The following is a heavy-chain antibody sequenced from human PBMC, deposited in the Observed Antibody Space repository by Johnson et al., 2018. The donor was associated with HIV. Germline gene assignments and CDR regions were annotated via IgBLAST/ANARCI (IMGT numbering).Heavy chain of an antibody. CDR1: GFAFSSYA. V-gene: IGHV3-23*04. D-gene: IGHD5-12*01. J-gene: IGHJ3*02. CDR3: ARSDVDIVATILFDI. Sequence: VQLVESGGGLVQPGGSLRLSCAASGFAFSSYAMTWVRQAPGKGLEWVSAISGSGGSTYYADSVKGQFTISRDNSKNTLYLQMGSLRVEDMAVYYCARSDVDIVATILFDIWGQGTMVTVSS. CDR2: ISGSGGST.